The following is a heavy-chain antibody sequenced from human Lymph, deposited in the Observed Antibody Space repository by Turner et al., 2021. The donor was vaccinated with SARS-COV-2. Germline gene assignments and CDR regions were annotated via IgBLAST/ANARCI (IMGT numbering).Heavy chain of an antibody. CDR1: GFTFSSYS. Sequence: QVQLVESGGGVVQPGRSLRPPCAASGFTFSSYSMHWVRQAPGKGLEWVAVISYDGSNKYYADSVKGRFTISRDNSKNTLYLQMNSLREEDTAVYYCASGKSRMGLRHLTPPWYFDLWGRGTLVTVSS. V-gene: IGHV3-30-3*01. CDR3: ASGKSRMGLRHLTPPWYFDL. CDR2: ISYDGSNK. D-gene: IGHD5-12*01. J-gene: IGHJ2*01.